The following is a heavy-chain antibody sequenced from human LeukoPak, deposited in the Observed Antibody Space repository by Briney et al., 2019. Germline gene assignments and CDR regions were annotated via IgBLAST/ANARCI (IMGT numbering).Heavy chain of an antibody. V-gene: IGHV4-39*01. CDR3: ARHAGGIAAAGTRPFDY. CDR1: GASFSSSTYY. D-gene: IGHD6-13*01. CDR2: IYYGGGT. Sequence: PSETLSLTCTVSGASFSSSTYYWGWIRQPPGKGLEWIGSIYYGGGTYYNPSLKSRVTMSVDTSKKQFSLKLSSVTAADTAVYYCARHAGGIAAAGTRPFDYWGQGTLVTASS. J-gene: IGHJ4*02.